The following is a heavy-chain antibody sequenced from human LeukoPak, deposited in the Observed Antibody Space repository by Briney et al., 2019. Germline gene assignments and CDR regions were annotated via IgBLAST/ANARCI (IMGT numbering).Heavy chain of an antibody. Sequence: GGSLRLSCAASGFTFSSYAMSWVRQAPGKGLEWVSAISGSGGSTYYADSVKGRFTISRDNSKNTLYLQMNSLRAEDTAVYYCAIERGPHKIFGVVPFDYWGQGTLVTVSS. CDR2: ISGSGGST. J-gene: IGHJ4*02. V-gene: IGHV3-23*01. CDR1: GFTFSSYA. CDR3: AIERGPHKIFGVVPFDY. D-gene: IGHD3-3*01.